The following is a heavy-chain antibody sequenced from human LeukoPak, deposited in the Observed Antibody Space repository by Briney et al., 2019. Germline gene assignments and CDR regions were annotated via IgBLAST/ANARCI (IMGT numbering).Heavy chain of an antibody. CDR1: GFTFSSNA. D-gene: IGHD4-11*01. J-gene: IGHJ6*03. CDR2: ISGSGGST. V-gene: IGHV3-23*01. Sequence: PGGSLRLSCAASGFTFSSNAMSWVRQAPGMGLEWVSAISGSGGSTYYADSVKGRFTISRDNSKNTLYLQMNSLRAEDTAVYYCAKDTYSTYYYYYRDVWGKGTTVTVSS. CDR3: AKDTYSTYYYYYRDV.